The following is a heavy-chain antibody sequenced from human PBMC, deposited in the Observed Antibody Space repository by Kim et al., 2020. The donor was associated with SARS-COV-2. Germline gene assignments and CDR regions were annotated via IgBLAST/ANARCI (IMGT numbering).Heavy chain of an antibody. V-gene: IGHV4-59*01. Sequence: SETLSLTCTVSGGSISSYYWSWIRQPPGKGLEWIGYIYYSGSTNYNPSLKSRVTISVDTSKNQFSLKLSSVTAADTAVYYCARDGWGDFIQLWATRRYYGMDVWGQGATVTVSS. CDR2: IYYSGST. CDR3: ARDGWGDFIQLWATRRYYGMDV. D-gene: IGHD5-18*01. J-gene: IGHJ6*02. CDR1: GGSISSYY.